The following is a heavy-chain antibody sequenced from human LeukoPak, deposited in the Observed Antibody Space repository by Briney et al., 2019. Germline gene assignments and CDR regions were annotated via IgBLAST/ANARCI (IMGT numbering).Heavy chain of an antibody. D-gene: IGHD1-14*01. J-gene: IGHJ4*02. CDR2: INEDGGER. CDR1: GFTLNRYW. Sequence: GGSLRLSCAASGFTLNRYWMSWVRQAPGKGLEWVANINEDGGERHYVDSVKGRFTISRDNAKNSLYLQMNSPRAEDTAVYYCARGGNLENWGGGTLVTVSS. CDR3: ARGGNLEN. V-gene: IGHV3-7*01.